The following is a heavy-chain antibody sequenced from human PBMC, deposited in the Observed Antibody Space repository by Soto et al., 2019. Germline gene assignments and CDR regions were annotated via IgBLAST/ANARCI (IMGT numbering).Heavy chain of an antibody. V-gene: IGHV4-31*03. CDR1: GGSISSGGYY. J-gene: IGHJ6*01. D-gene: IGHD3-22*01. CDR2: IYYSGST. CDR3: ARDHDSHYNYGMDV. Sequence: PSETLSLTCTVSGGSISSGGYYWSWLRQHPGKGLEWIGYIYYSGSTYYNPSLKSRVTISVDTSKNQSALKLSSVTAADTAVYYCARDHDSHYNYGMDVWGQGTTVTSPQ.